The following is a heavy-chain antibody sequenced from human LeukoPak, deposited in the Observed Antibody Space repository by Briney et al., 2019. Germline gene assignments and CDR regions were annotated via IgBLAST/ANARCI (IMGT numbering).Heavy chain of an antibody. Sequence: GGSLRLSCAASGFTFTDYYMSWIRQAPGKGLEWVSGISGSGGDTYYADSVKGRFTISRDNSKNMLYLQMNSLRAEDTAVYYCAKVSSSWRSLDHWGQGTLVTVSA. D-gene: IGHD6-13*01. CDR1: GFTFTDYY. J-gene: IGHJ4*02. CDR3: AKVSSSWRSLDH. CDR2: ISGSGGDT. V-gene: IGHV3-23*01.